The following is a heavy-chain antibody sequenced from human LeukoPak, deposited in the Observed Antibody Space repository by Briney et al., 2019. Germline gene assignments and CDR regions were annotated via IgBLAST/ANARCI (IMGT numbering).Heavy chain of an antibody. CDR1: GFTFSSYD. CDR3: ASAGPAVPGVFDI. CDR2: IYYDGENK. Sequence: GGSLRLSCAASGFTFSSYDMHWVRQAPGKGLEWVAVIYYDGENKYYADSVKGRFTISRDNSKNTLYLQLNSLRVDDTAVYYCASAGPAVPGVFDIWGQGTMVTV. J-gene: IGHJ3*02. V-gene: IGHV3-33*01. D-gene: IGHD6-19*01.